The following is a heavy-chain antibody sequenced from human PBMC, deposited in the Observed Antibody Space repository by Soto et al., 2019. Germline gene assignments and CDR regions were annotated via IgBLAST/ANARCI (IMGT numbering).Heavy chain of an antibody. CDR2: TSAYNGNT. Sequence: QVQLVQSGAEVKKPGASVKVSCKASGYTFTSYGISWVRQAPGQGLEWMGWTSAYNGNTNYAQKLQGRVTTTTDTSTRTAYLELRSLSSDDTAVYSCARDPYSSGWYIAFDIWGQGTMVTVSS. V-gene: IGHV1-18*01. CDR1: GYTFTSYG. CDR3: ARDPYSSGWYIAFDI. D-gene: IGHD6-19*01. J-gene: IGHJ3*02.